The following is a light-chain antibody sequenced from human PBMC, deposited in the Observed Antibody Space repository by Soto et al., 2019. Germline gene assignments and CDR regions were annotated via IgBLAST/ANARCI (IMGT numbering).Light chain of an antibody. CDR1: SSNIGAGYD. CDR2: GNS. CDR3: QSYDSSLSGYVV. J-gene: IGLJ2*01. Sequence: SVLTQPPSVSGAPGQRVTISCTGSSSNIGAGYDVHWYQQLPGTAPKLLIYGNSNRTSGVPDRFSGSKSGTSASLAITGLQAEDEADYYCQSYDSSLSGYVVFGGGTKLTVL. V-gene: IGLV1-40*01.